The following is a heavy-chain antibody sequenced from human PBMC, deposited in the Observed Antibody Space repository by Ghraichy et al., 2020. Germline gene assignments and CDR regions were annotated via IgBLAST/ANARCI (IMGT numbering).Heavy chain of an antibody. CDR2: IKHDESVI. CDR1: GFFFGSYW. V-gene: IGHV3-7*01. CDR3: ARSYGMDV. Sequence: GESLNISCVGSGFFFGSYWMTWVRQAPGKGLEWVANIKHDESVIYYVDSVRGRFTISRDNANSSLFLQMDSLRAEDSAVYFCARSYGMDVWGQGTTVTVFS. J-gene: IGHJ6*02.